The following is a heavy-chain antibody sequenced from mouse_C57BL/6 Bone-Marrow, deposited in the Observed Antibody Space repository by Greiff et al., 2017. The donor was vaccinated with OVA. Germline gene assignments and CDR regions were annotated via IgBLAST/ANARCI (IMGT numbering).Heavy chain of an antibody. Sequence: VQLQQPGAELVKPGASVKLSCKASGYTFTSYWMHWVQQRPGRGLEWIGRIDPNSGGTKYNEKFKSKATLTVDKSPSTAYMQLSSLTSEDSAVYYCARREVDYDYAMDYWGQGTSVTVSS. CDR2: IDPNSGGT. V-gene: IGHV1-72*01. J-gene: IGHJ4*01. D-gene: IGHD2-4*01. CDR3: ARREVDYDYAMDY. CDR1: GYTFTSYW.